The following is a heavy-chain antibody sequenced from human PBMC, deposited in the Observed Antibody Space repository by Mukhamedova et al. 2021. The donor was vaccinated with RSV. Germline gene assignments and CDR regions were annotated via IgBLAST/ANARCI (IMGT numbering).Heavy chain of an antibody. V-gene: IGHV3-30*02. Sequence: GKGLEWVAFIRYDGSNQYYDDSVKGRFAISRDTSSNTLFLEMSSLRPEDTALYYCAKAVDNTIFGLLITWGQGTQGSVAS. D-gene: IGHD3-16*01. CDR2: IRYDGSNQ. J-gene: IGHJ4*02. CDR3: AKAVDNTIFGLLIT.